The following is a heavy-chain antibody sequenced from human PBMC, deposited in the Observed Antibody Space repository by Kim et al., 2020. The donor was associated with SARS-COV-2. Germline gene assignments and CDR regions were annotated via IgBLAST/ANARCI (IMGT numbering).Heavy chain of an antibody. V-gene: IGHV4-34*01. D-gene: IGHD4-17*01. J-gene: IGHJ5*02. Sequence: HPSTKGPVTISLDTSKNQFSLKLGSGTAADTAVYYCARAYGDYGVHWFDPWGQGTLVTVSS. CDR3: ARAYGDYGVHWFDP.